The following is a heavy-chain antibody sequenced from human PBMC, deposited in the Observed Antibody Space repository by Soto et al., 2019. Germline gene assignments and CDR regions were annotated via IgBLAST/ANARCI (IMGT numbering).Heavy chain of an antibody. D-gene: IGHD4-17*01. CDR1: GFTFSSYW. V-gene: IGHV3-7*01. CDR3: ARDRTYGDPDAFDI. J-gene: IGHJ3*02. Sequence: GGSLRLSCAASGFTFSSYWMSWVRQAPGKGLEWVANIKQDGSEKYYVDSVKGRFTISRDNAKNSLYLQMNSLRAEDTAVYYCARDRTYGDPDAFDILGQGTMVTVSS. CDR2: IKQDGSEK.